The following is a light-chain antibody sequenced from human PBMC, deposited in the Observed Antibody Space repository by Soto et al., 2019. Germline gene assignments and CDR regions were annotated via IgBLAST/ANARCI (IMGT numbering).Light chain of an antibody. CDR2: GAS. Sequence: IVLTQSPCTLSLSPGERATLSCRAIQSVSSSYLAWYQQRPGQAPRLLIYGASSRATGIPDRFSGSGSGTDFTLTISRLEPEEFAVYYCQQYGSSPQTFGQGTKVDIK. CDR1: QSVSSSY. CDR3: QQYGSSPQT. J-gene: IGKJ1*01. V-gene: IGKV3-20*01.